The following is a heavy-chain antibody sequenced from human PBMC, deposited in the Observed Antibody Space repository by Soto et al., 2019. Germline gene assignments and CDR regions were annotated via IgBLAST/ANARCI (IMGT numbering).Heavy chain of an antibody. Sequence: VSLKIACKGAGYSFTSYWISWVGQMPGKGLEWMGRIDPSDSYTNYSPSFQGHVTISADKSISTAYLQWSSLKASDTAMYYCALTYYYDSSGYYYDYWGQGTLVTVSS. CDR1: GYSFTSYW. V-gene: IGHV5-10-1*01. D-gene: IGHD3-22*01. CDR3: ALTYYYDSSGYYYDY. CDR2: IDPSDSYT. J-gene: IGHJ4*02.